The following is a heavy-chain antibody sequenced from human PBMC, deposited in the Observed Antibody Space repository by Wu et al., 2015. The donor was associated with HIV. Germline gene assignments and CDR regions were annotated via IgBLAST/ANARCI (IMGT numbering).Heavy chain of an antibody. CDR1: GYTFTGYY. Sequence: QVHLVQSGAEVKKPGASVKVSCKASGYTFTGYYMHWVRQAPGKGLEWMGSFAPEDRETIYAQSFQGRVTMTEDISTGIAYMELRSLRSDDTAVYYCTTGVFNEVSRYFDLWGRGTLVTVS. J-gene: IGHJ2*01. V-gene: IGHV1-24*01. CDR2: FAPEDRET. CDR3: TTGVFNEVSRYFDL. D-gene: IGHD1-1*01.